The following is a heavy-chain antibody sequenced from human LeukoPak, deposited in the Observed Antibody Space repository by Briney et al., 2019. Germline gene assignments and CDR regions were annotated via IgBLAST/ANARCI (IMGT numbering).Heavy chain of an antibody. CDR3: ARGRRYDSSGYYYR. CDR1: GYTFTSYD. Sequence: ASVKVSCKASGYTFTSYDINWVRQATGQGLEWMGWMNPNSGNTGYAQKFQGRVTMTRNTSISTAYMELGSLRSEDTAVYYCARGRRYDSSGYYYRWGQGTLVTVSS. D-gene: IGHD3-22*01. V-gene: IGHV1-8*01. J-gene: IGHJ4*02. CDR2: MNPNSGNT.